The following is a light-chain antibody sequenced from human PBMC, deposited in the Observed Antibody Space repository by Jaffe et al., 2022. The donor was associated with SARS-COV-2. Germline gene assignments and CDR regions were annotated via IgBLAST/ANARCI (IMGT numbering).Light chain of an antibody. V-gene: IGLV2-23*01. CDR2: EDN. CDR1: SSDVGGYNL. J-gene: IGLJ1*01. CDR3: CSYAGTTITYV. Sequence: QSALTQPASVSGSPGQSITVSCTGTSSDVGGYNLVSWYQQHPGKAPKLMIYEDNQRPSGVSNRFSGSKSGNTASLTISGLQAEDEADYYCCSYAGTTITYVFGTGTKVTVL.